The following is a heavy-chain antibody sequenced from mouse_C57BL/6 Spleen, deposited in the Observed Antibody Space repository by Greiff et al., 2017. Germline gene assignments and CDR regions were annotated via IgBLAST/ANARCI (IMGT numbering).Heavy chain of an antibody. D-gene: IGHD2-5*01. CDR1: GYTITSYW. Sequence: QVQLQQPGAELVKPGASVKLSCKASGYTITSYWMHWVKQRPGQGLEWIGMIHPNSGSTNYNAKFKSKATLTVDQSTSTAYMQLSSLTSEDAAVYYGARESNFYYFDYWGQGTTLTVSS. CDR3: ARESNFYYFDY. J-gene: IGHJ2*01. CDR2: IHPNSGST. V-gene: IGHV1-64*01.